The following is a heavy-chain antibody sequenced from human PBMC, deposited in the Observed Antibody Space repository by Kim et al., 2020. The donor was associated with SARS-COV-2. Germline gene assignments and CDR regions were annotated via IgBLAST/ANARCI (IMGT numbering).Heavy chain of an antibody. CDR3: AAERDGRYFQH. V-gene: IGHV4-39*01. D-gene: IGHD6-6*01. J-gene: IGHJ1*01. CDR2: T. Sequence: TCHNPSLKSRVTISVDTSKNQFSLKLSSVTAADTAVYYCAAERDGRYFQHWGQGTLVTVSS.